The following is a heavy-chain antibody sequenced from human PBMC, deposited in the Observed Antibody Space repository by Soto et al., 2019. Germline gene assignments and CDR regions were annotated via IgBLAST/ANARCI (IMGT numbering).Heavy chain of an antibody. D-gene: IGHD6-6*01. CDR2: ISWNSGSI. V-gene: IGHV3-9*01. J-gene: IGHJ4*02. Sequence: EVQLVESGGGLVQPGRSLRLSCAASGFTFDDYAMHWVRQGPGKGLEWVSGISWNSGSIGYADSVKGRFTISRDNAKNCLYLQMNSLRAEDTALYYCAKDNGIADRYFDYWGQGTLVTVSS. CDR3: AKDNGIADRYFDY. CDR1: GFTFDDYA.